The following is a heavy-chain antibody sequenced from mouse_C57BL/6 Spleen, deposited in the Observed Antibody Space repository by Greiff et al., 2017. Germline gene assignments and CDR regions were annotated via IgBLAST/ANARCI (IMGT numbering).Heavy chain of an antibody. CDR1: GYTFTSYG. CDR2: IYIGNGYT. CDR3: ARTLFAYDGYPAWFAY. Sequence: EVQLQESGAELVRPGSSVKMSCKTSGYTFTSYGINWVKQRPGQGLEWIGYIYIGNGYTEYNEKFKGKATLTSDTSSSTAYMQLSSLTSEDSAIYFCARTLFAYDGYPAWFAYWGQGTLVTVSA. J-gene: IGHJ3*01. D-gene: IGHD2-3*01. V-gene: IGHV1-58*01.